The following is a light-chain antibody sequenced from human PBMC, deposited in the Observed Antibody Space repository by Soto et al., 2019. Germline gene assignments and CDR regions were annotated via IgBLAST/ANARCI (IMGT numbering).Light chain of an antibody. V-gene: IGKV3-11*01. Sequence: EIVLTQSPSTLSLSPGERATLSCRASQGVSSYLAWYQQKPGQAPRLLIYATSNRASGIPARFSASGSGTDFTLTISSLDPEDFPVYYCQQRSNCPITFGQGTRLEIK. J-gene: IGKJ5*01. CDR2: ATS. CDR1: QGVSSY. CDR3: QQRSNCPIT.